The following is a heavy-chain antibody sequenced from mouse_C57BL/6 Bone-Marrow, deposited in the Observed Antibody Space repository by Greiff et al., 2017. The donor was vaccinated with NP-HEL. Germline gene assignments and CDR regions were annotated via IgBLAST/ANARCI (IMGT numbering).Heavy chain of an antibody. V-gene: IGHV10-1*01. CDR3: VRHGGLLYAMDY. D-gene: IGHD2-3*01. CDR1: GFSFNTYA. CDR2: IRSKSNNYAT. Sequence: EVKLEESGGGLVQPKGSLKLSCAASGFSFNTYAMNWVRQAPGKGLEWVARIRSKSNNYATYYADSVKDRFTISRDDSESMLYLQMNNLKTEDTAMYYCVRHGGLLYAMDYWGQGTSVTVSS. J-gene: IGHJ4*01.